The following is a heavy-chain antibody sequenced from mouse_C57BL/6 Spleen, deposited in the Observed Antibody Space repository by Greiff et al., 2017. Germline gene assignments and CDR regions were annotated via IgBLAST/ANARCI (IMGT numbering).Heavy chain of an antibody. D-gene: IGHD2-3*01. J-gene: IGHJ4*01. CDR2: IWSDGST. V-gene: IGHV2-6-1*01. CDR3: ARHEGYVDYYAMDY. Sequence: VQLVESGPGLVAPSQSLSITCTVSGFSLTSYGVHWVRQPPGKGLEWLVVIWSDGSTTYNSALKSRLSISKDNSKSQVFLKMNSLQTDDTAMYYCARHEGYVDYYAMDYWGQGTSVTVSS. CDR1: GFSLTSYG.